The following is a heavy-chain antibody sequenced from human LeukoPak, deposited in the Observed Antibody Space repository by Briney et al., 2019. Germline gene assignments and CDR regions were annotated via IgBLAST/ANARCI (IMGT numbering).Heavy chain of an antibody. CDR2: ITGGGDTT. D-gene: IGHD2-15*01. CDR1: GFTFSSYA. Sequence: GGSLRLSCAASGFTFSSYAMTWVRQAPGKGLEWVSSITGGGDTTYYADSVRGRFTISRDNSKNTLSVQMNSLRAKDTAVYYCAKQRSEVVVAATNYWGQGTLVTVSS. CDR3: AKQRSEVVVAATNY. J-gene: IGHJ4*02. V-gene: IGHV3-23*01.